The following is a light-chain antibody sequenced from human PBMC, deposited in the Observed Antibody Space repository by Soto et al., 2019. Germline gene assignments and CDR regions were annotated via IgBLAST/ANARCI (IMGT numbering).Light chain of an antibody. CDR1: QSVSSY. V-gene: IGKV3-11*01. Sequence: DIVLTQSPATLSLSPGERATLSCRASQSVSSYLAWYQQKPGQAPRLLIYDASNRATGIPARFSGSGSGTDFTLTISSLEPEDFAVYYCQQRSNWPLVTFGGGTKVDIK. J-gene: IGKJ4*01. CDR3: QQRSNWPLVT. CDR2: DAS.